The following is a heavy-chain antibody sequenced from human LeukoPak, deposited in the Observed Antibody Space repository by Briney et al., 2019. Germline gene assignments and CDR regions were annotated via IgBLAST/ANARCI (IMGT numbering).Heavy chain of an antibody. CDR1: GGSISRNYW. J-gene: IGHJ5*02. CDR2: VSHSGNT. CDR3: GRVFDL. Sequence: SGTLSLTCAVSGGSISRNYWWSWVRQPPGKGLEWVGEVSHSGNTNYNPSLKSRLTISVDTSKNQFSLELTSVTAADTAVYYCGRVFDLWGQGTLVTVSS. V-gene: IGHV4-4*02.